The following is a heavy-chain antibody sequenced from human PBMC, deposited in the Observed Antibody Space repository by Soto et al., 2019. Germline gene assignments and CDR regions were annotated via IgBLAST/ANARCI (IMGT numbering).Heavy chain of an antibody. CDR2: INHSGST. D-gene: IGHD3-22*01. CDR1: GGSFSGYY. J-gene: IGHJ4*02. V-gene: IGHV4-34*01. CDR3: AREPTNYYDSSGARDY. Sequence: SETLSLTCAVYGGSFSGYYWSWIRQPPGKGLEWIGEINHSGSTNYNPSIKSRVNISVDTSKNKISLKLRYVTDADTKVYYCAREPTNYYDSSGARDYWGQGTLVTVS.